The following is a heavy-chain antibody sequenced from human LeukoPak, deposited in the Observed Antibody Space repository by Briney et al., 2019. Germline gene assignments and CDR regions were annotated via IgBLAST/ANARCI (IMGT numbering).Heavy chain of an antibody. V-gene: IGHV1-69*05. CDR3: GRSGAGTTVGYNWFDP. D-gene: IGHD1-1*01. Sequence: ASVKVSCKASGGTLNSYSISWVRQAPGQGLNWMGRIIPMFRTTNYAQEFKGRVMITMEASTTIVYMLLCSLRLEDTVIYYLGRSGAGTTVGYNWFDPWGQGTLVTVSS. CDR2: IIPMFRTT. CDR1: GGTLNSYS. J-gene: IGHJ5*02.